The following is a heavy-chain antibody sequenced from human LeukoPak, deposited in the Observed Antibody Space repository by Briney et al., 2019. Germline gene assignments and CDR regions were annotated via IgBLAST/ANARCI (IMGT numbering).Heavy chain of an antibody. J-gene: IGHJ6*03. D-gene: IGHD5-12*01. CDR1: GYTFTSYY. CDR3: ARDHGGYDSYYYMDV. Sequence: ASVKVSCKASGYTFTSYYMHWVRQAPGQGLEWMGLINPSGGSTSYAQKFQGRVTMTRDTSTSTVYMELSSPRSEDTAVYYCARDHGGYDSYYYMDVWGKGATVTVSS. CDR2: INPSGGST. V-gene: IGHV1-46*01.